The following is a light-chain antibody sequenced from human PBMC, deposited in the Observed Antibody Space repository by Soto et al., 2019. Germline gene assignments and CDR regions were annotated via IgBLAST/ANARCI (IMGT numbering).Light chain of an antibody. CDR2: KAS. Sequence: DIQMTQSPSTLSASVGGRVTITCRASQSISSWLAWYQQKPGKAPKLLIYKASSLESGVPSRFSGSGSGTECTLTISSLQPDDFATYYCQQYNSYSRTLGQGTKVDIK. J-gene: IGKJ1*01. CDR1: QSISSW. CDR3: QQYNSYSRT. V-gene: IGKV1-5*03.